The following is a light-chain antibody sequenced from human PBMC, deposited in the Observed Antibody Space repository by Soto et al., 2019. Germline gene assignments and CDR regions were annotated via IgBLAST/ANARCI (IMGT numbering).Light chain of an antibody. CDR1: ERVSSN. J-gene: IGKJ5*01. CDR3: QQYNSWPPIT. Sequence: EVVMTQSPATLSVSQGERATLSCRASERVSSNLAWYQQRPGQAPRLVIYGASTRATGIPARFSGGGSGTEFTLTISSLQSEDFAVYYCQQYNSWPPITFGQGTRLEIK. CDR2: GAS. V-gene: IGKV3-15*01.